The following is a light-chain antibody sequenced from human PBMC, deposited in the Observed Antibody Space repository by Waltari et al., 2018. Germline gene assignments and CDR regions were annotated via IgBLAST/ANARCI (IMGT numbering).Light chain of an antibody. V-gene: IGLV3-21*04. CDR1: DIGGSS. Sequence: SYVLTQPPSVSLAPGAAARISCGGDDIGGSSGHWYQQKAGQAPVLVIYYDTDRPSGIPERFSGSNSGNTATLTIDRVGAGDEADYYCQLWDGSHVVFGGGTKLTVL. CDR2: YDT. J-gene: IGLJ2*01. CDR3: QLWDGSHVV.